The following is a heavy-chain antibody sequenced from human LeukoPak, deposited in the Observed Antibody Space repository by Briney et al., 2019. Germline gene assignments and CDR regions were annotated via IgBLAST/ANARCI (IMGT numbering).Heavy chain of an antibody. D-gene: IGHD3-22*01. Sequence: GEPLNTSFKASGSIFTSYSICWWRQLPAKGLEWRGIIYPGDSDTRYSPSFQGQVTISADKSSSTAYLQWSSRKASDTAMYYCARRYYDSSGFYYWGQGTLVTLSS. CDR1: GSIFTSYS. CDR2: IYPGDSDT. CDR3: ARRYYDSSGFYY. V-gene: IGHV5-51*01. J-gene: IGHJ4*02.